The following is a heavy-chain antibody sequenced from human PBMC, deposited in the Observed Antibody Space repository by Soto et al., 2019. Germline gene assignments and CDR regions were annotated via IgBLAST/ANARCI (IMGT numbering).Heavy chain of an antibody. V-gene: IGHV5-51*01. Sequence: GESLKISFKGSGNSFPSHWIAWVRQMPGKGLEWMGIIFVGDSETRYSPPFQGQVTISADKSISTAYLQWSSLKASDTAMYYCASQYCSSSSCYFDYWGQGTLVTVSS. CDR3: ASQYCSSSSCYFDY. CDR1: GNSFPSHW. D-gene: IGHD2-15*01. CDR2: IFVGDSET. J-gene: IGHJ4*02.